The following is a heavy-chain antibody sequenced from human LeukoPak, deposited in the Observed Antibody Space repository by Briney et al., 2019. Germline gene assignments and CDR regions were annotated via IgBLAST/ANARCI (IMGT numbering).Heavy chain of an antibody. D-gene: IGHD2-21*02. CDR1: GFIFSTYG. V-gene: IGHV3-30*03. CDR2: ISYDGSNK. J-gene: IGHJ4*02. Sequence: GGSLRLSCAASGFIFSTYGMQWVRQAPGKGLEWVAVISYDGSNKHYTDSVKGRFTISRDNSKNTLYLQMNSLRAEDTAVYYCTAGLRGYFDYWGQGPLVTVSS. CDR3: TAGLRGYFDY.